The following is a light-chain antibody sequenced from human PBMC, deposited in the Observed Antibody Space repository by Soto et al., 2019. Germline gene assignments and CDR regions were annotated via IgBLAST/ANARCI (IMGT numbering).Light chain of an antibody. Sequence: QSALTQPASVAWSPGQSITISCTVTSSDLAIYNYVSWYQQQPGKAPKLMIYQVTNRPSGVSNRFSGSRSGNTASLTISGLQAEDEADYYCSSYTDSSNYVFGTGTKVTVL. V-gene: IGLV2-14*01. CDR1: SSDLAIYNY. CDR3: SSYTDSSNYV. CDR2: QVT. J-gene: IGLJ1*01.